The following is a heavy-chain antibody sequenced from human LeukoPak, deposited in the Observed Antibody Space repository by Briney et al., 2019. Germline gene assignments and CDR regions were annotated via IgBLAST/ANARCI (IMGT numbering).Heavy chain of an antibody. D-gene: IGHD5-18*01. J-gene: IGHJ4*02. CDR3: ASDVDTAMGGTY. Sequence: SETLSLTCAVYGGSFGGYYWNWIRRPPGKGLEWIGEINHSGSTNYNPSLKSRVTISVDTSKNQFSLKLSSVTAADTAVYYCASDVDTAMGGTYWGQGTLVTVSS. CDR2: INHSGST. V-gene: IGHV4-34*01. CDR1: GGSFGGYY.